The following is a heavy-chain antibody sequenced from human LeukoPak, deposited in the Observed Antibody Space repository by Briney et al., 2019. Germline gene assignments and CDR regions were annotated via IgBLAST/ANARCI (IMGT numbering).Heavy chain of an antibody. CDR2: ISSSSSYT. Sequence: GGSLRLSCAASGFTFSDYYMNWIRQAPGKGLEWVSYISSSSSYTNYADSVKGRFTISRDNAKNSLYLQMNSLRAEDTAVYYCVRDLGGDSYGYVHYGMDVWGKGTTVTVSS. CDR3: VRDLGGDSYGYVHYGMDV. J-gene: IGHJ6*04. D-gene: IGHD5-18*01. CDR1: GFTFSDYY. V-gene: IGHV3-11*06.